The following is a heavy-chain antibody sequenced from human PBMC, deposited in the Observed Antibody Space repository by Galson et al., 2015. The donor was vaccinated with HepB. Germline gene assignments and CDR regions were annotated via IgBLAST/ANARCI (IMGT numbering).Heavy chain of an antibody. V-gene: IGHV3-7*01. Sequence: SLRLSCAASGFTFSTYWMCWVRQAPGKGLEWVANIKQDGSEKYYVDSVKGRFTISRDNAKNSLYLQMNSLRAEDTAVYYCARGGHDYGDRHFDYWGQGTLVTVSS. CDR2: IKQDGSEK. CDR1: GFTFSTYW. J-gene: IGHJ4*02. CDR3: ARGGHDYGDRHFDY. D-gene: IGHD4-17*01.